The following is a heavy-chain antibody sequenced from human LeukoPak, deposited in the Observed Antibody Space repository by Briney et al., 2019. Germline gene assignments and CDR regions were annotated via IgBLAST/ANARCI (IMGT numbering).Heavy chain of an antibody. D-gene: IGHD3-9*01. CDR1: GFTFSSCA. Sequence: GGSLRLSCAASGFTFSSCAMHWVRQAPGKGLEWVAVISYDGSNKYYADSVKGRFTISRDNSKNTLYLQMNSLRAEDTAVYYCARGGDILTGYFDYWGQGTLVTVSS. J-gene: IGHJ4*02. CDR2: ISYDGSNK. V-gene: IGHV3-30-3*01. CDR3: ARGGDILTGYFDY.